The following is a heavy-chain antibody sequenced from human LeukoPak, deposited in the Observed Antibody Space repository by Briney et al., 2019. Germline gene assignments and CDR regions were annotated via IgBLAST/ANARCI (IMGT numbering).Heavy chain of an antibody. V-gene: IGHV4-59*01. CDR2: IYYSGST. D-gene: IGHD3-10*01. CDR1: GGSISSSY. J-gene: IGHJ5*02. Sequence: SETLSLACTVSGGSISSSYWSWIRQPPGKGLEWIGYIYYSGSTNYNPSLKSRVTISVDTSKNQFSLKLSSVTAADTAVYYCARAIGSGSYGGFDPWGQGTLVTVSS. CDR3: ARAIGSGSYGGFDP.